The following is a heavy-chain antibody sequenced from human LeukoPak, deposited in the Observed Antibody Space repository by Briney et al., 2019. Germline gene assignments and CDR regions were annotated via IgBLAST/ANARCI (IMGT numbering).Heavy chain of an antibody. V-gene: IGHV3-7*03. Sequence: WGSLRLSCAASGFTFSSYWMSWVRQAPGKGLEWVANIKQDGSEKYYVDSVKGRFTISRDNAKNSLYLQMNSLRAEDTAVYYCARDEMSLTAAAFDYWGQGTLVTVSS. CDR1: GFTFSSYW. J-gene: IGHJ4*02. D-gene: IGHD6-6*01. CDR3: ARDEMSLTAAAFDY. CDR2: IKQDGSEK.